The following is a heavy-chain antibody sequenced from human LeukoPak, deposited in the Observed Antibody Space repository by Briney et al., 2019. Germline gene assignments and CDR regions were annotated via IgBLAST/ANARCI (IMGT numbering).Heavy chain of an antibody. CDR2: ISYDGSNK. Sequence: GGSLRLSCAASGFTFSSYAMHWVRQAPGKGLEWVAVISYDGSNKYYADSVKGRFTISRDNSKNTLYLQMNSLRAEDTAVYYCARNFEAMVRGVDYWGQGTLVTVSS. V-gene: IGHV3-30-3*01. D-gene: IGHD3-10*01. CDR1: GFTFSSYA. J-gene: IGHJ4*02. CDR3: ARNFEAMVRGVDY.